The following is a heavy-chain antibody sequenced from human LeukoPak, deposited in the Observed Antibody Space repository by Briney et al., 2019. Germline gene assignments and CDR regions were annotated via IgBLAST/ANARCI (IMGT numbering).Heavy chain of an antibody. CDR2: INPNSGGT. Sequence: GASVKVSCKASGYTFTGYYMHWVRQAPGQGLEWMGWINPNSGGTNYAQKFQGRVTMTRDTSISTAYMELSRLRSDDTAVYYCARGDSSSWYLDAFDIWDQGTMVTVSS. V-gene: IGHV1-2*02. D-gene: IGHD6-13*01. J-gene: IGHJ3*02. CDR1: GYTFTGYY. CDR3: ARGDSSSWYLDAFDI.